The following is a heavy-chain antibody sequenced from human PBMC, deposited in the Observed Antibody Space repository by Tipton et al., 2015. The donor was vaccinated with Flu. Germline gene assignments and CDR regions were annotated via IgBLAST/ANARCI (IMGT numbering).Heavy chain of an antibody. CDR3: APSTRYWTGGHFFGW. Sequence: LSLTCDVPGASISSTTYYWGWIRQPPGKGLEWIGSIYKTGITDYNPSLKSRVTLSLDTSKNQFSLKVRSVNAADTAVYYCAPSTRYWTGGHFFGWWGRGTQVTVSS. CDR1: GASISSTTYY. CDR2: IYKTGIT. D-gene: IGHD2-2*01. V-gene: IGHV4-39*07. J-gene: IGHJ4*02.